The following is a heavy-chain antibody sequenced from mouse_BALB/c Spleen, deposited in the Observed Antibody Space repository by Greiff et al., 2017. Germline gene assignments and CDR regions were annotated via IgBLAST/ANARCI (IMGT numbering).Heavy chain of an antibody. V-gene: IGHV1-9*01. CDR2: ILPGSGST. Sequence: QVQLQQSGAELMKPGASVKISCKATGYTFSSYWIEWVKQRPGHGLEWIGEILPGSGSTNYNEKFKGKATFTADTSSNTAYMQLSSLTSEDSAVYYCARRMITTFYFDYWGQGTTLTVSS. CDR1: GYTFSSYW. D-gene: IGHD2-4*01. J-gene: IGHJ2*01. CDR3: ARRMITTFYFDY.